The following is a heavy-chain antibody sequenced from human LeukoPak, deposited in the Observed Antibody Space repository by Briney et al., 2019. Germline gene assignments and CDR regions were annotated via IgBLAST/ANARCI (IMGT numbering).Heavy chain of an antibody. CDR2: IFTSGTT. D-gene: IGHD6-19*01. V-gene: IGHV4-4*07. CDR1: GGSNSSSY. CDR3: ARDFGFGSA. Sequence: SETLSLTCTVSGGSNSSSYWSWIRQPAGKGLEWIGRIFTSGTTEYNPSLKSRVTMSVDTSKNQFSLKLTSVTAADTAVYYCARDFGFGSAWGQGALVTVSS. J-gene: IGHJ5*02.